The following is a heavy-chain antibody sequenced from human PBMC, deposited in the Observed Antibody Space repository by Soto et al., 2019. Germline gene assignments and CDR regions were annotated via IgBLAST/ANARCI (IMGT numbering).Heavy chain of an antibody. CDR1: GGSISSGDYY. J-gene: IGHJ6*02. CDR2: IYCSGDT. V-gene: IGHV4-30-4*08. Sequence: SETLSLTCSVSGGSISSGDYYWSWIRQPPGKGPERIGNIYCSGDTHYKPSLKGRLIISRDTSKNQFSLKVGSVTAADTAGYYCASSSQYGMDVWGQGTTVTVSS. CDR3: ASSSQYGMDV.